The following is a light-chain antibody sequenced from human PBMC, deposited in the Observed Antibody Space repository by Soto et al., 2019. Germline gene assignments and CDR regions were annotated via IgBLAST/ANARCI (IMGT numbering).Light chain of an antibody. Sequence: EIVMTQSPATLSVSPGERATLSCRASQTVNNNLAWYQQKPGQAPRLLIYGASARATGIPARFSGSGSGTEFTLTISSXQSEDFXVXXCXQXXNWPLTFGGGTKVEIK. CDR3: XQXXNWPLT. J-gene: IGKJ4*01. V-gene: IGKV3-15*01. CDR2: GAS. CDR1: QTVNNN.